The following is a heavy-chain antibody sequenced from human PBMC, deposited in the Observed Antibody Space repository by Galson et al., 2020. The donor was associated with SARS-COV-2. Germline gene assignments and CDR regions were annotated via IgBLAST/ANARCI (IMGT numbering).Heavy chain of an antibody. CDR1: GGSINNFF. Sequence: SETLSLTCTVSGGSINNFFWSWIRQSPGKGLAWIGYLFYSGSAIYNPSLQGRVTISGATSKNQFSLKLNSVTAADTAVYYCARGVGATTKLDFWGQGTLVTVSS. V-gene: IGHV4-59*01. CDR2: LFYSGSA. CDR3: ARGVGATTKLDF. D-gene: IGHD1-26*01. J-gene: IGHJ1*01.